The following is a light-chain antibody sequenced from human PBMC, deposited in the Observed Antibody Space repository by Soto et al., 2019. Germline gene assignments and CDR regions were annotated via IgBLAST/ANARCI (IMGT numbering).Light chain of an antibody. Sequence: EIVLTQSPATLSLSPGERATLSCRASQSVSSYLAWYQQKPGQAPRLLIYDASNRATGIPARFSGSGSGTDFTLTIISLDPEYFAVYYCQQRSNWPPWTFGQGTKVEIK. V-gene: IGKV3-11*01. CDR1: QSVSSY. CDR3: QQRSNWPPWT. J-gene: IGKJ1*01. CDR2: DAS.